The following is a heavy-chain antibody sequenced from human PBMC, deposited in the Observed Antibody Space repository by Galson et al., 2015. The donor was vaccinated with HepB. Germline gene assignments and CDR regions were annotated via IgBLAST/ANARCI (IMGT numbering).Heavy chain of an antibody. J-gene: IGHJ3*02. CDR1: GGSFSGYY. V-gene: IGHV4-34*01. Sequence: ETLSLTCAVYGGSFSGYYWSWIRQPPGKGLEWIGEINHSGSTNYNPSLKSRVTISVDTSKNQFSLKLSSVTAADTAVYYCARGVGVGATQAGAFDIWGQGTMVTVS. CDR3: ARGVGVGATQAGAFDI. D-gene: IGHD1-26*01. CDR2: INHSGST.